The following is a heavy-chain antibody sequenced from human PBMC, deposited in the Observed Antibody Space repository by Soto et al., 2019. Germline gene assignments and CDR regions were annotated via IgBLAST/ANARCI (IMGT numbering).Heavy chain of an antibody. V-gene: IGHV3-48*01. CDR1: GFTFSRYN. J-gene: IGHJ4*02. D-gene: IGHD6-6*01. CDR2: ISTSGGTI. CDR3: AKESTGYSSSPIDY. Sequence: QPGGSLRLSCAASGFTFSRYNMNWVRQAPGKGLEWVSHISTSGGTIYYADFVKGRFTISRDNAKNSLHLQMNSLKAEDTAVYYCAKESTGYSSSPIDYWGQGTLVTVSS.